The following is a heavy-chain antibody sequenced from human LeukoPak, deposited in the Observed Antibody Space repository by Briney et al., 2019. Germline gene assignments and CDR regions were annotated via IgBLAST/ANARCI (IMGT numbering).Heavy chain of an antibody. Sequence: PSETLSLTCTVSGGSISSYYWSWIRQPAGKGLEWIGRIYTSGSTNYNPSLKSRVTMSVDTSKNQFSLKLSSVTAADTAVYYCARDSSSGWYLGAFDIWGQGTMVTASS. J-gene: IGHJ3*02. CDR1: GGSISSYY. CDR3: ARDSSSGWYLGAFDI. V-gene: IGHV4-4*07. CDR2: IYTSGST. D-gene: IGHD6-19*01.